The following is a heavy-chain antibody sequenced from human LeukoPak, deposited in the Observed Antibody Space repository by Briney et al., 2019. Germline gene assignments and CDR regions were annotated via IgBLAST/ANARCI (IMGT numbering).Heavy chain of an antibody. CDR3: ARFADYYGSGAHFDY. CDR1: GGSISSSSYY. Sequence: SETLSLTCTVSGGSISSSSYYWGWIRQPPGKGLEWIGSIYYSGSTYYNPSLKSRVTISVDTSKNQFSLKLSSVTAADTAVYYCARFADYYGSGAHFDYWGQGTLVTVSS. CDR2: IYYSGST. V-gene: IGHV4-39*07. J-gene: IGHJ4*02. D-gene: IGHD3-10*01.